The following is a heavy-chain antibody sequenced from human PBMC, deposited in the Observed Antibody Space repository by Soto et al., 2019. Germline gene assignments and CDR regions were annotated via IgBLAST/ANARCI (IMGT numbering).Heavy chain of an antibody. J-gene: IGHJ6*03. CDR2: TYYRSKWYN. D-gene: IGHD2-2*01. CDR3: ASYRRYCSSTSCYARGRYSYYMDV. Sequence: SQTLSLTCAISGDSVSSNSSAWNWIRQSPSRGLEWLGRTYYRSKWYNDYAVSVKSRITINPDTSKNQFSLQLNSVTPEDTAVYYCASYRRYCSSTSCYARGRYSYYMDVWGKG. V-gene: IGHV6-1*01. CDR1: GDSVSSNSSA.